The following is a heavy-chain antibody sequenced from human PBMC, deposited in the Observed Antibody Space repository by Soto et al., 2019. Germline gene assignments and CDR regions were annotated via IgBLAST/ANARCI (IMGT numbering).Heavy chain of an antibody. Sequence: SETLSLTCTVSGGSISSGDYYWSWIRQPPGKGLEWIGYIYYSGSTYYNPSLKSRVTISVDTSKNQFSLKLSSVTAADTAVYYCARANKYDFWSGYYTDWFDPWGQGTLVTV. V-gene: IGHV4-30-4*01. CDR3: ARANKYDFWSGYYTDWFDP. CDR2: IYYSGST. D-gene: IGHD3-3*01. CDR1: GGSISSGDYY. J-gene: IGHJ5*02.